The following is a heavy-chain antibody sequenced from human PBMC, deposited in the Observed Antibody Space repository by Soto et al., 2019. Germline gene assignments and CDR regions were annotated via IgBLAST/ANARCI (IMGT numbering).Heavy chain of an antibody. J-gene: IGHJ3*02. CDR3: ARDGYGDFDAFDI. D-gene: IGHD4-17*01. V-gene: IGHV4-31*03. Sequence: QVQLQESGPGLVKPSQTLSLACTVSGGSISSGGYYWSWIRQHPGKGLEWIGYIYYSGSTYYNPSLKSRVTISVDTSKNQFSLKLSSVTAADTAVYYCARDGYGDFDAFDIWGQGTMVTVSS. CDR1: GGSISSGGYY. CDR2: IYYSGST.